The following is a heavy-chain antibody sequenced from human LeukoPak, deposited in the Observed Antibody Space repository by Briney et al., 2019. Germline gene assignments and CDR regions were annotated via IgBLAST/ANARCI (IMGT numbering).Heavy chain of an antibody. J-gene: IGHJ6*02. CDR1: GGTFSSYA. CDR2: IIPIFGTA. V-gene: IGHV1-69*13. D-gene: IGHD1-26*01. Sequence: GASVKVSCKASGGTFSSYAISWVRQAPGQGLEWMGGIIPIFGTANYAQKSQGRVTITADESTSTAYMELSSLRSEDTAVYYCARGGSGSYELYYYYGMDVWGQGTTVTVSS. CDR3: ARGGSGSYELYYYYGMDV.